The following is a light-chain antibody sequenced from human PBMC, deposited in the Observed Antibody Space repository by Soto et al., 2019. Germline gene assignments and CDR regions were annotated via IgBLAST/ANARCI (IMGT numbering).Light chain of an antibody. CDR3: QQSYRTPYP. V-gene: IGKV1-39*01. CDR1: QGISTY. Sequence: DIPMTQSPSSLSASVGDRVTITCRASQGISTYLVWYQQRQGRAPKLLIYDASSLLSGVPSKFSGSGSGTDFTLTISSLQPEDFATYYCQQSYRTPYPFGQGTKLETK. CDR2: DAS. J-gene: IGKJ2*01.